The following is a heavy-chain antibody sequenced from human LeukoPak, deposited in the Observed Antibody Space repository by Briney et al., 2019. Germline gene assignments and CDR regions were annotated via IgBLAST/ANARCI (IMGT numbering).Heavy chain of an antibody. CDR2: INPSGGST. V-gene: IGHV1-46*01. Sequence: ASVKVSCKASGYTFTSYYMHWVRQAPGQGLEWMGIINPSGGSTSYAQKFQGRVTMTRDMSTSTVYMELSSLRSEDTAVYYCARSGSSGWSQGAFDIWGQGTMVTVSS. CDR3: ARSGSSGWSQGAFDI. D-gene: IGHD6-19*01. J-gene: IGHJ3*02. CDR1: GYTFTSYY.